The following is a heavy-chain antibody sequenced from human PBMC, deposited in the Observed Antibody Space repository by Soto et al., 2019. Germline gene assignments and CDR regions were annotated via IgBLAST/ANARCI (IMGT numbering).Heavy chain of an antibody. V-gene: IGHV3-66*01. CDR3: AREEVXDDSCYMDV. Sequence: PGGSLRLSCAASGFTVSSNYMSWVRQAPGKGLEWVSVIYSGGSTYYADSVKGRFTISRDNSKNTLYLQMNSLRAEDTAVYYCAREEVXDDSCYMDVWGKGTTVTVSS. D-gene: IGHD3-3*01. CDR2: IYSGGST. J-gene: IGHJ6*03. CDR1: GFTVSSNY.